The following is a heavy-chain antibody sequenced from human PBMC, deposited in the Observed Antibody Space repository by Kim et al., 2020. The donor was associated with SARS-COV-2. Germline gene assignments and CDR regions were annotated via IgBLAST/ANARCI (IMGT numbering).Heavy chain of an antibody. CDR2: INHSGST. Sequence: SETLSLTCAVYGGSFSGYYWSWIRQPPGKGLEWIGEINHSGSTNYNPSLKSRVTISVDTSKNQFSLKLSSVTAADTAVYYCARGVSSGWYSSWFDPWAQG. D-gene: IGHD6-19*01. CDR1: GGSFSGYY. CDR3: ARGVSSGWYSSWFDP. V-gene: IGHV4-34*01. J-gene: IGHJ5*02.